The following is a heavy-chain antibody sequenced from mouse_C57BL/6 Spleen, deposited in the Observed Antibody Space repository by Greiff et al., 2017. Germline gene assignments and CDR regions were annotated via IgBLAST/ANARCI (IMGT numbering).Heavy chain of an antibody. CDR1: GYTFTDYD. D-gene: IGHD6-1*01. CDR2: IYPGSGNT. J-gene: IGHJ3*01. Sequence: QVQLQQSGAELVRPGASVKLSCKASGYTFTDYDINWVKQRPGQGLEWIARIYPGSGNTYYNEKFKGKDTLPAEKSSSTAYMQLSSLTSEDSAVYFCARSPSTAWFAYWGQGTLVTVSA. CDR3: ARSPSTAWFAY. V-gene: IGHV1-76*01.